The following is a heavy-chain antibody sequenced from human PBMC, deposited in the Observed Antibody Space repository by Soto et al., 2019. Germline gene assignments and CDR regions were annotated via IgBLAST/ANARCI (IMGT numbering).Heavy chain of an antibody. CDR1: GDSVSSTSAA. CDR3: ARGSYYSGWV. V-gene: IGHV6-1*01. J-gene: IGHJ4*02. Sequence: QTLSLTCAISGDSVSSTSAAWICIMQSPSRGLEWLGRTYYRSKWYSDYAVSVKSRITINPDTSKNQFSLQLNSVTPEDTAVYFCARGSYYSGWVWGQGTLVTVSS. CDR2: TYYRSKWYS. D-gene: IGHD6-19*01.